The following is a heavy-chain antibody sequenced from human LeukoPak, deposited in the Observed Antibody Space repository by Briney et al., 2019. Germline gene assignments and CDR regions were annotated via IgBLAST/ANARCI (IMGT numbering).Heavy chain of an antibody. J-gene: IGHJ4*02. CDR1: GFTVSSNY. D-gene: IGHD2/OR15-2a*01. V-gene: IGHV3-53*01. Sequence: GGSLRLSCAASGFTVSSNYMSWVRQAPGKGLEWVSVIYSNGNTYYADSVKGRFTISRDNSKNTLYLQMNSLRAEDTAVYHCANGGSMAHEKIHNWGQGTLVTVSS. CDR3: ANGGSMAHEKIHN. CDR2: IYSNGNT.